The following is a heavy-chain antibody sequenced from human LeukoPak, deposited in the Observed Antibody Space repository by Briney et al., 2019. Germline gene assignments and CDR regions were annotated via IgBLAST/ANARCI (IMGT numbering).Heavy chain of an antibody. CDR1: GYTFTGYY. CDR2: INPNSGAT. V-gene: IGHV1-2*02. CDR3: ARASSTSLWFGELLPDY. D-gene: IGHD3-10*01. Sequence: GASVKVSCKGSGYTFTGYYMHWVRQAPGQGLEWMAWINPNSGATNYAQRFQGRVTVTRDTSISTAYMELSRLRSDDTAVYYCARASSTSLWFGELLPDYWGQGTLVTVSS. J-gene: IGHJ4*02.